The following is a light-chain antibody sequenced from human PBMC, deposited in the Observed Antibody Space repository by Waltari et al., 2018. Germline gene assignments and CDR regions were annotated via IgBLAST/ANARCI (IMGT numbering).Light chain of an antibody. CDR2: GVT. V-gene: IGLV2-14*03. CDR3: SSYTDTNTLHVV. Sequence: SALTQPASVSGSPGQSITISCTGTSSDIGDFNYISWYPQHPGEGPKLILYGVTKRPSGVSNRFSGSKSGNTASLTISGLQADDEAEYFCSSYTDTNTLHVVFGGGTKLSVL. CDR1: SSDIGDFNY. J-gene: IGLJ2*01.